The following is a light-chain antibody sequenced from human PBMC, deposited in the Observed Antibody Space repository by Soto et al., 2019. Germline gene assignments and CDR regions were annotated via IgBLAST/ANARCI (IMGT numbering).Light chain of an antibody. Sequence: DIVMTQSPLYLPVTPGEPASISCRSSQSLLHSNGYNYLDWYLQKPGQSPQLLIYLGSNRASGVPDRFSGSGSGTDFTLKISRVEAEDVGVYYCMQALQTLWTFGQGTKV. CDR2: LGS. CDR3: MQALQTLWT. V-gene: IGKV2-28*01. J-gene: IGKJ1*01. CDR1: QSLLHSNGYNY.